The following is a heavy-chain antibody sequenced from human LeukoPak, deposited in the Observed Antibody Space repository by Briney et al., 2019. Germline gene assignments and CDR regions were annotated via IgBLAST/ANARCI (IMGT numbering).Heavy chain of an antibody. CDR2: ISSSGSYI. Sequence: GGSLRLSCEASGFTFNMYNMNWVRQAPGKGLEWVSSISSSGSYIYYADSLKGRFTVSRDNAKNSLYLQLNSLRADGTALYYCARDKGGAGRTIDYWGPGTLVTVSS. CDR1: GFTFNMYN. D-gene: IGHD4/OR15-4a*01. V-gene: IGHV3-21*01. CDR3: ARDKGGAGRTIDY. J-gene: IGHJ4*02.